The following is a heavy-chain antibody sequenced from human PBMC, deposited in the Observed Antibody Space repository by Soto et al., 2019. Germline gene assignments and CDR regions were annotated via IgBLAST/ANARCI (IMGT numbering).Heavy chain of an antibody. CDR2: IYHSGST. D-gene: IGHD3-10*01. CDR3: SRGSVVRGVAYYGMDV. V-gene: IGHV4-4*02. J-gene: IGHJ6*02. CDR1: GGSISSSNW. Sequence: QVQLQESGPGLVKPSGTLSLTCAVSGGSISSSNWWSWVRQPPGKGLEWIGEIYHSGSTNYHPALQSRVTITVDKSTNQVSLKLSSVTAADTAVYYCSRGSVVRGVAYYGMDVWGQGTTVTVSS.